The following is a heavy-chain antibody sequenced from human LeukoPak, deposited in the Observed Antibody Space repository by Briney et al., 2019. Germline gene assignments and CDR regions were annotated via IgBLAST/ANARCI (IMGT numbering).Heavy chain of an antibody. Sequence: GGSLRLYCTASGFTFSSYGMNWVRQAPGKGLEWVSGITGRGENIYYAGSVKGRFTISRDNSKNTLYLQMNSLRAEDTAVYYCAKDRRLAAFDYGGQGTLVTVSS. V-gene: IGHV3-23*01. CDR3: AKDRRLAAFDY. D-gene: IGHD6-25*01. CDR1: GFTFSSYG. CDR2: ITGRGENI. J-gene: IGHJ4*02.